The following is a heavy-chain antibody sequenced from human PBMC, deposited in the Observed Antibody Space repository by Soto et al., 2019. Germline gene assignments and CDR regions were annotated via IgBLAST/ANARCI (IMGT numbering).Heavy chain of an antibody. Sequence: GGSLRLSCAASGFTFSGSAMHWVRQASGKGLEWVGRIRSKANSYATAYDASVKGRFTISRDDSKNTAYLQMNNLKTEDTAVYYCTRIPNWNDRIYYYYMDVWGKGTTVTVSS. D-gene: IGHD1-1*01. CDR1: GFTFSGSA. J-gene: IGHJ6*03. CDR3: TRIPNWNDRIYYYYMDV. CDR2: IRSKANSYAT. V-gene: IGHV3-73*01.